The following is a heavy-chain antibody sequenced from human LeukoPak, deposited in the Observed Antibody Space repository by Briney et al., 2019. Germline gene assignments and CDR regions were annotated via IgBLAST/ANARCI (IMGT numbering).Heavy chain of an antibody. D-gene: IGHD1-26*01. CDR1: GYTFTGYY. Sequence: ASVKVSCKASGYTFTGYYMHWVRQAPGQGLEWMGWINPNNGDAKYAQKFQGRVTMTRDTSISTVFMELSSLRSDDDTAVYYCARAQPPDGSTNERVCDYWGQGTLVTVSS. V-gene: IGHV1-2*02. CDR3: ARAQPPDGSTNERVCDY. J-gene: IGHJ4*02. CDR2: INPNNGDA.